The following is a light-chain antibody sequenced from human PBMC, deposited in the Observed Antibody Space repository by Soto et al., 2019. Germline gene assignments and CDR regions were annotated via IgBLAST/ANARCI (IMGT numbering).Light chain of an antibody. CDR2: DVS. CDR3: SSYTSSSTPLV. J-gene: IGLJ1*01. Sequence: QCVLTQPASVSGSAGQSITISCTGTSSDVGGYNYVSWYQQHPGKAPKLMIYDVSNRPSGVSNRFSGFKSGNTASLTISGLQAEDEADYYCSSYTSSSTPLVFGTGTKVTVL. V-gene: IGLV2-14*01. CDR1: SSDVGGYNY.